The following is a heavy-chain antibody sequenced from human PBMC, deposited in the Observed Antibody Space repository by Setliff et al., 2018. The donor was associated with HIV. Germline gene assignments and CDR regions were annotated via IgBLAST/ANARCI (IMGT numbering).Heavy chain of an antibody. J-gene: IGHJ4*02. D-gene: IGHD3-22*01. CDR2: IYTSGST. Sequence: ASETLSLTCTVSGGSISSYHWSWIRQPPGKGLEWIGYIYTSGSTNYNPSLKSRVTISVDTSKNQFSLKLSSVTAADTAVYYCARGLSFYDPGGFDYWGQGTLVTVSS. V-gene: IGHV4-4*09. CDR1: GGSISSYH. CDR3: ARGLSFYDPGGFDY.